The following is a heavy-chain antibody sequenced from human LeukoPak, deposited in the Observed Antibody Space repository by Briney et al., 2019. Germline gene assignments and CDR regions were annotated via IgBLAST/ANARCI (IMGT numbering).Heavy chain of an antibody. CDR1: GGSISSGSYY. V-gene: IGHV4-61*02. CDR2: IYTSGST. D-gene: IGHD3-10*01. Sequence: PSQTLSLTCTVSGGSISSGSYYWSWIRQPAGKGLEWTGRIYTSGSTNYNPSLKSRVTISVDTSRNQFSLKLSSVTAADTAVYYCARAISRLLWFGEFPPGDAFDIWGQGTMVTVSS. CDR3: ARAISRLLWFGEFPPGDAFDI. J-gene: IGHJ3*02.